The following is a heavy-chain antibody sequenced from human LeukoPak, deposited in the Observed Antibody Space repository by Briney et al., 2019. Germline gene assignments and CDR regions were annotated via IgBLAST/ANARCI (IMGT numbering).Heavy chain of an antibody. D-gene: IGHD1-26*01. Sequence: PGGSLRLSCAASGFTFSSYWMHWVRQAPGKGLVWVSRINSDGSSTSYADSVKGRSTISRDNAKNTLYLQMNSLRAEDTAVYYCARGGIVGATTGDYWGQGTLVTVSS. CDR1: GFTFSSYW. J-gene: IGHJ4*02. CDR2: INSDGSST. CDR3: ARGGIVGATTGDY. V-gene: IGHV3-74*01.